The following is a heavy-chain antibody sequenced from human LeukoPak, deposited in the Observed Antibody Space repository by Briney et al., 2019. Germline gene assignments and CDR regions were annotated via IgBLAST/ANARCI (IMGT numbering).Heavy chain of an antibody. CDR3: AREPANWYFDL. CDR1: GGSISSYY. Sequence: SETLSLTCTVSGGSISSYYWSWIRQPPGKGLEWIGYIYYSGSTNYNPSLKSRVTISVDTSKNQFSLKLSSVTAADTAVYSCAREPANWYFDLWGRGTLVTVSS. CDR2: IYYSGST. J-gene: IGHJ2*01. V-gene: IGHV4-59*01.